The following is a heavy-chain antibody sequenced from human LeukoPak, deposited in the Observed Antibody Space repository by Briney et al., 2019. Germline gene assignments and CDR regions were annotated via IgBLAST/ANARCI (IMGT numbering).Heavy chain of an antibody. CDR2: ISSSGSTI. CDR3: ARGPSGYHNT. D-gene: IGHD5-12*01. V-gene: IGHV3-48*03. CDR1: GFTFSSYE. Sequence: GGPLRLSCAASGFTFSSYEMNWVRQAPGKGLEWVSYISSSGSTIYYADSVKGRFTISRDNSKNTLYLQMNSLRAEDTAVYYCARGPSGYHNTGGQGTLVTVSS. J-gene: IGHJ4*02.